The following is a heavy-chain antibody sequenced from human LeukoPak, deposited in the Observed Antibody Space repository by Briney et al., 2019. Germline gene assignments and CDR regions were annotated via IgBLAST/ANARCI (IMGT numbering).Heavy chain of an antibody. Sequence: GGSLRLSCAASGFTFSTYDMHWVRQVTGKGLEWVSAIGTGDDTYYLGSVKGRFTISRENAKNVLYLQMSSLRAEDTAVYYCAREIRETVVTRHYYYGIDVWGQGTTVTVSS. D-gene: IGHD2-15*01. J-gene: IGHJ6*02. CDR2: IGTGDDT. CDR3: AREIRETVVTRHYYYGIDV. CDR1: GFTFSTYD. V-gene: IGHV3-13*01.